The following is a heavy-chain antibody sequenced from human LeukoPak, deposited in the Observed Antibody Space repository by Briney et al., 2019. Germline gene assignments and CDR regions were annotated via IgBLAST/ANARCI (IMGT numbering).Heavy chain of an antibody. CDR3: ARLGATTYDY. D-gene: IGHD3-3*01. CDR1: GYTFTGYY. V-gene: IGHV1-2*02. J-gene: IGHJ4*02. CDR2: INPNSGDT. Sequence: ASVKVSCKASGYTFTGYYMHWVRQAPGQGLEWMGWINPNSGDTNYARKFEGRVTMTRDTSINTAYMDLSGLRSDDTAVYYCARLGATTYDYWGQGTLVTVSS.